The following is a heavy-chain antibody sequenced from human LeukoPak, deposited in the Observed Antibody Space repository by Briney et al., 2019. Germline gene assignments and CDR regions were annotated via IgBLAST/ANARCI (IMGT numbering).Heavy chain of an antibody. V-gene: IGHV4-4*07. D-gene: IGHD2-2*02. CDR2: LHASGGA. J-gene: IGHJ4*02. Sequence: SETLSLTCNVSGDSFSSYFWSWIRQPAGKGLEWIGRLHASGGANYNPSLKSRVTISVDTSKNQFSLKLSSVTAADTAVYYCARQIIYGYYFDYWGQGTLVTVSS. CDR3: ARQIIYGYYFDY. CDR1: GDSFSSYF.